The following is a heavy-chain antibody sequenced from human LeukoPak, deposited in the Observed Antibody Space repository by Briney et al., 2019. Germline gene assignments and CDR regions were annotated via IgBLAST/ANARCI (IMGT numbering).Heavy chain of an antibody. CDR1: GFTFSSYA. CDR2: ISGSGGST. CDR3: ARGEFYGSGSYLFDY. V-gene: IGHV3-23*01. J-gene: IGHJ4*02. D-gene: IGHD3-10*01. Sequence: GGSLRLSCAASGFTFSSYAMSWVRQAPGKGLEWVSAISGSGGSTYYADSVKGRFTISRDNSKNTLYLQMNSLRAGDTAVYYCARGEFYGSGSYLFDYWGQGTLVTVSS.